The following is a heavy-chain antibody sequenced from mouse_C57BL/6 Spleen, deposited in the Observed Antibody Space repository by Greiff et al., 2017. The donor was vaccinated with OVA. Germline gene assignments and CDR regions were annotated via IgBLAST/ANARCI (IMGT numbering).Heavy chain of an antibody. V-gene: IGHV1-9*01. CDR2: ILPGSGST. CDR3: AMVTTGGGHYYAMDY. Sequence: VQLQQSGAELMKPGASVKLSCKATGYTFTGYWIEWVKQRPGHGLEWIGEILPGSGSTNYNEKFKGKATFTADTSSNTAYMQLSSLTTEDSAIYSVAMVTTGGGHYYAMDYWGQGTSVTVSS. J-gene: IGHJ4*01. D-gene: IGHD2-2*01. CDR1: GYTFTGYW.